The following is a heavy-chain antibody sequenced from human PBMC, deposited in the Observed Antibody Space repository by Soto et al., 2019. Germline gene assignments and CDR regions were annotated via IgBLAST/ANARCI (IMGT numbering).Heavy chain of an antibody. Sequence: PGGSLRLSCTASGFNFNTYAFNWVRQAPGKGLEWVSAISGNGGATYYADSVKGRFTISRDNFQNTLYLQMHSLRADDTAVYYCVRIGVASNSDYWGQGILVTVSS. CDR2: ISGNGGAT. CDR1: GFNFNTYA. J-gene: IGHJ4*02. D-gene: IGHD3-10*01. CDR3: VRIGVASNSDY. V-gene: IGHV3-23*01.